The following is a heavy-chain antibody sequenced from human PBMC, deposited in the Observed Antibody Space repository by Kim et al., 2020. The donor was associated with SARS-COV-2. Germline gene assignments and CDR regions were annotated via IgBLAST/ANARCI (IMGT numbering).Heavy chain of an antibody. D-gene: IGHD3-22*01. J-gene: IGHJ3*02. V-gene: IGHV1-69*13. CDR2: IIPIFGTA. CDR3: ARKLHYYDSSGYYPNAFDI. Sequence: SVKVSCKASGGTFSSYAISWVRRAPGQGLEWMGGIIPIFGTANYAQKFQGRVTITADESTSTAYMELSSLRSEDTAVYYCARKLHYYDSSGYYPNAFDIWGQGTMVTVSS. CDR1: GGTFSSYA.